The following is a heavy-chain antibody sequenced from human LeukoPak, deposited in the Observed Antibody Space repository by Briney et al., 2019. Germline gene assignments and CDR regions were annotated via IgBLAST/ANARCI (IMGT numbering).Heavy chain of an antibody. CDR2: ITPFNGNT. Sequence: ASVWVSCKASGYTFTDRYLHWVRQAPRQALKWMGWITPFNGNTNYAQKFQDRVTITRDRSMSTDYMELSRLRSEDTAMYYCARSGSGATNAAFDIWGQGTMVTVSS. J-gene: IGHJ3*02. CDR3: ARSGSGATNAAFDI. V-gene: IGHV1-45*03. CDR1: GYTFTDRY. D-gene: IGHD3-10*01.